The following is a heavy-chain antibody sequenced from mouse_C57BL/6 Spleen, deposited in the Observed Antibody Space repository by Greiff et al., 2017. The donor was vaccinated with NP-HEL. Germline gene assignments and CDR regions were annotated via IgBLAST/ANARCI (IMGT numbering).Heavy chain of an antibody. CDR3: ARGRDYYPDY. V-gene: IGHV5-4*03. D-gene: IGHD2-1*01. CDR1: GFTFSSYA. J-gene: IGHJ2*01. CDR2: ISDGGSYT. Sequence: DVMLVESGGGLVKPGGSLKLSCAASGFTFSSYAMSWVRQTPEKRLEWVATISDGGSYTYYPDNVKGRFTISRDNAKNNLYLQMSHLKSEDTAMYYCARGRDYYPDYWGQGTTLTVSS.